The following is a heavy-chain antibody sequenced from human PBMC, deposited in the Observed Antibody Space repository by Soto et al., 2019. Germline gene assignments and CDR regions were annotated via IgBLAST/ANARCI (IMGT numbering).Heavy chain of an antibody. D-gene: IGHD5-12*01. V-gene: IGHV1-69*02. CDR2: IIPILGIA. J-gene: IGHJ4*02. Sequence: ASVKVSCKASGGTFSSYTISWVRQAPGQGLEWMGRIIPILGIANYAQKFQGRVTITADKSTSSAYMELSRLRSEDTAVYSCARGRSFGDGYMRDVGARECFFDYWGQGTLVTISS. CDR3: ARGRSFGDGYMRDVGARECFFDY. CDR1: GGTFSSYT.